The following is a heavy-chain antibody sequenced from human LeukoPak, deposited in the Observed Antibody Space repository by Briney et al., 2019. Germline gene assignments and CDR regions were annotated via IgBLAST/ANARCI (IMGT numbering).Heavy chain of an antibody. CDR2: IYHSGST. D-gene: IGHD2-15*01. Sequence: KTSETLSLTCAVSGGSISSSNWWSWVRQPPGKGLEWIGEIYHSGSTNYNPSLKSRVTISVDKSKNQFSLKLSSVTAADTAVYYCARVVVVVAQYYFDYWGQGTLVTVSS. J-gene: IGHJ4*02. V-gene: IGHV4-4*02. CDR3: ARVVVVVAQYYFDY. CDR1: GGSISSSNW.